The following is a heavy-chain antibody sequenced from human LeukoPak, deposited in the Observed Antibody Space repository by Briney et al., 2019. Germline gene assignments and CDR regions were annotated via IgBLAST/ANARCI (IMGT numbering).Heavy chain of an antibody. CDR2: ISGSSSFI. Sequence: AGSLRLSCAASGFTFSRYTMNWVRQAPGKGLEWVSSISGSSSFIYYADLMKGRFTISTDNAKNSLYLQMHSVRAEDRAVYYCERDYYGDDYFDYWGQGTLVTVSS. CDR3: ERDYYGDDYFDY. V-gene: IGHV3-21*01. J-gene: IGHJ4*02. D-gene: IGHD4-17*01. CDR1: GFTFSRYT.